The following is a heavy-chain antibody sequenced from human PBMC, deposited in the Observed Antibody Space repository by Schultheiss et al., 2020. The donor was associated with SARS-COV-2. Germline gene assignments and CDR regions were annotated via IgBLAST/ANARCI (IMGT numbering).Heavy chain of an antibody. CDR2: IYNSGST. J-gene: IGHJ6*02. D-gene: IGHD2-2*02. CDR3: ARDGYRRYCCSTSCYNYYYGMDV. CDR1: GGSISSYY. V-gene: IGHV4-59*06. Sequence: SETLSLTCTVSGGSISSYYWSWIRQHPGKGLEWIGHIYNSGSTYYNSSLKSRVTISVDTSKNQFSLKLSSVTAADTAVYYCARDGYRRYCCSTSCYNYYYGMDVWGQGTTVTVSS.